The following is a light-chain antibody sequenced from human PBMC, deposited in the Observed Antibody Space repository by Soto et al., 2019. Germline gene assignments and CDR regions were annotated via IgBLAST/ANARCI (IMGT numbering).Light chain of an antibody. CDR3: EQRSNWPSIT. J-gene: IGKJ5*01. Sequence: EIVLTQSPATLSLSPGERATLSCRASQSVSCYLACYQQKPGQAPRLLIYDASNRATGIPARFSGSGSGTDFTLSISSLEPEDFAVYYCEQRSNWPSITFGQWTRLETK. V-gene: IGKV3-11*01. CDR1: QSVSCY. CDR2: DAS.